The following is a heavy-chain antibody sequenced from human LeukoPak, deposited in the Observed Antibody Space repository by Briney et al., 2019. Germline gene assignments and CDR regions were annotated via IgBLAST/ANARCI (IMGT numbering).Heavy chain of an antibody. CDR1: GGSISSYY. CDR2: IYTSGST. J-gene: IGHJ6*03. Sequence: SETLSLTCTVSGGSISSYYWSWIRQPAGKGLEWIGRIYTSGSTNYNPSLKSRVTISVDTSKNQFSLKLSSVTAADTAVYYCARVGRTRRSYYYMDVWGKGTTVTVSS. V-gene: IGHV4-4*07. CDR3: ARVGRTRRSYYYMDV. D-gene: IGHD3-3*01.